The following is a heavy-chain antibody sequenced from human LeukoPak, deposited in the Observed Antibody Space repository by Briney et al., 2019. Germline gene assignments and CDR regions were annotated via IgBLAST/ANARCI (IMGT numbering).Heavy chain of an antibody. Sequence: GGSLRLSCVASGFTFSSHSMNWVRQAPGKGLEWVSSISSSSSYIYYADSVKGRFTISRDNAKNSLYLQMNSLRAEDTAVYYCARDIKNGLLSTFDYWGQGTLVTVSS. CDR1: GFTFSSHS. CDR3: ARDIKNGLLSTFDY. CDR2: ISSSSSYI. V-gene: IGHV3-21*01. J-gene: IGHJ4*02. D-gene: IGHD2-21*01.